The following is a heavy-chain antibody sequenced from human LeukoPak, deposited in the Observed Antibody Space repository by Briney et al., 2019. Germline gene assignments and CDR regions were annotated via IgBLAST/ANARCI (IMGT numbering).Heavy chain of an antibody. J-gene: IGHJ6*03. CDR1: GYTFTSYG. V-gene: IGHV1-18*01. Sequence: GASVKVSCKASGYTFTSYGISWVRQAPGQGLEWMGWISAYNGNTNYAQKLQGRVTMTTDTSTSTAYMELRSLRSDDTAVYYCARRYGSGSFYYYYYYMDVWGKGTTVTVSS. D-gene: IGHD3-10*01. CDR2: ISAYNGNT. CDR3: ARRYGSGSFYYYYYYMDV.